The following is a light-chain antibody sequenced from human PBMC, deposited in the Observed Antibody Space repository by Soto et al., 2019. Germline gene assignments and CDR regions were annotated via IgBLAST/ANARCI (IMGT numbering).Light chain of an antibody. CDR3: QQYNNWPPIT. V-gene: IGKV3D-15*01. J-gene: IGKJ5*01. CDR2: GAS. CDR1: QSVSSN. Sequence: EIVMTQSPATLSVSPGERATLSCRASQSVSSNLAWYQQKPGQSPRLLIYGASIRATGIPARVSGSGSGTEFTLTLSRQQSADFAVYYCQQYNNWPPITFGQGTRLEIK.